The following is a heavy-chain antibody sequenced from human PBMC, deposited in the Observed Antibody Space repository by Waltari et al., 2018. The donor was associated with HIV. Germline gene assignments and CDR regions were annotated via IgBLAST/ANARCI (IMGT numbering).Heavy chain of an antibody. CDR1: GRTFTDYY. V-gene: IGHV1-69-2*01. J-gene: IGHJ1*01. Sequence: EVQLVQSGAEVKKSGATVKISCKVSGRTFTDYYMQWVQEAPGKGLEWIGLVDPEDGETIYAENFQGRVTITADTSTDTAYMELSSLTYEDTAVYYCATSARLAVPTYWGQGTLVIVS. CDR2: VDPEDGET. D-gene: IGHD6-19*01. CDR3: ATSARLAVPTY.